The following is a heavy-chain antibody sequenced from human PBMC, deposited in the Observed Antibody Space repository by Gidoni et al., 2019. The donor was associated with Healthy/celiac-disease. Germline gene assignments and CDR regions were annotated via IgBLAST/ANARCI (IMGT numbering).Heavy chain of an antibody. Sequence: EVQLLESGGGLVQPGGSLRLSCAASGFTFSSDAMSWVRQAPGKGLEWVSAISGSGGSTYYADSVKGRFTISRDNSKNTLYLQMNSLRAEDTAVYYCAKDRHYYDSSGYYGADYWGQGTLVTVSS. D-gene: IGHD3-22*01. CDR2: ISGSGGST. V-gene: IGHV3-23*01. J-gene: IGHJ4*02. CDR3: AKDRHYYDSSGYYGADY. CDR1: GFTFSSDA.